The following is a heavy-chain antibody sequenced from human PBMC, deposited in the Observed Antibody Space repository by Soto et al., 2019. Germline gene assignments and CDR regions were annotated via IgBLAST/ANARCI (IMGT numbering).Heavy chain of an antibody. J-gene: IGHJ5*01. D-gene: IGHD3-10*01. CDR1: GFTFSTYT. Sequence: SLRLSCAASGFTFSTYTMNWVRQAPGKGLEWISSISSGSSYIYYAGSVKGRFTISRDNAKNSLFLQMNSLRADDTAVYYCARDILSGGAYPDSWGQGTKVTVSS. CDR3: ARDILSGGAYPDS. V-gene: IGHV3-21*01. CDR2: ISSGSSYI.